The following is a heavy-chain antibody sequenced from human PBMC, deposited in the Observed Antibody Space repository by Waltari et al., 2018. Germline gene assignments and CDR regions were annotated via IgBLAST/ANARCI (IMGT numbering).Heavy chain of an antibody. Sequence: EVQLVESGGGLVQPGGSLRLSCAASGFTFSSYEMNWVRQAPGKGLEGVSYISSSGSTIYYADSVKGRFTISRDNAKNSLYLQMHSLRADDTAVYYCARDNNGYDRYFDYWGQGTLVTVSS. D-gene: IGHD5-12*01. V-gene: IGHV3-48*03. CDR2: ISSSGSTI. CDR3: ARDNNGYDRYFDY. CDR1: GFTFSSYE. J-gene: IGHJ4*02.